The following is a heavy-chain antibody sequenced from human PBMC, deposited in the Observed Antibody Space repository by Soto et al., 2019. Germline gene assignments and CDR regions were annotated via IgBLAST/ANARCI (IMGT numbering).Heavy chain of an antibody. J-gene: IGHJ4*02. V-gene: IGHV3-74*01. CDR2: INSDGSIT. Sequence: EVQLVESGGGLILPGGSLRLSCAASGFTFNTHWMHWVRQAPGKGLVWVSRINSDGSITDYADSVKGRVSISRYNPRNTLYLQMNSLSTEDTAVYYCARAMTSVGAAAKGDFWGQGTLATVSS. CDR1: GFTFNTHW. CDR3: ARAMTSVGAAAKGDF. D-gene: IGHD1-26*01.